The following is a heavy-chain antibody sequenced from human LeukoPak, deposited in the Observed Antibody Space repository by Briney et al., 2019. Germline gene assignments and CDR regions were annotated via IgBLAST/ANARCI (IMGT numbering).Heavy chain of an antibody. D-gene: IGHD3-10*01. CDR1: GFTFSSYW. CDR2: IKQDVTEK. CDR3: AREARAYYGSGSYQIGDYFDY. V-gene: IGHV3-7*01. J-gene: IGHJ4*02. Sequence: GGSLRLSCAASGFTFSSYWMSWVRQAPGKGLEWVAYIKQDVTEKYYVDSVKGRFSISRDNAKNSLYLQMNSLRDEDTAVYYCAREARAYYGSGSYQIGDYFDYWGQGILVTVSS.